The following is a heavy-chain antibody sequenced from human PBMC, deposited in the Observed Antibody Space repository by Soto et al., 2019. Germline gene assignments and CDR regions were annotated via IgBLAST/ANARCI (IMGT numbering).Heavy chain of an antibody. CDR2: IAYDASSE. D-gene: IGHD1-26*01. CDR3: AKRSVAKELDY. CDR1: GFTFSDYG. V-gene: IGHV3-30*18. Sequence: QVQLVESGGGVVQPGRSLRLSCAASGFTFSDYGMQWVRQAPGKGLQWVAAIAYDASSEYYVDSVKGRFTISRDNSKNTLSLQMNSLRAEDTAVYYCAKRSVAKELDYWGQGTLVTVSS. J-gene: IGHJ4*02.